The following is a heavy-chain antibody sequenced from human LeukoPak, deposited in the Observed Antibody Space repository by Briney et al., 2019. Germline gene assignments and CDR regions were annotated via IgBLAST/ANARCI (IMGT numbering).Heavy chain of an antibody. Sequence: PGESPKISCKAFGYTFTNYWIGWVRQMPGKGLDWMGIIYPGDSDIRYSPSFQGQVTISADKSISTAYLQRNSLRASDTAMYYCARRGTGFGDTWGQGTLVTVSS. V-gene: IGHV5-51*01. CDR3: ARRGTGFGDT. CDR1: GYTFTNYW. CDR2: IYPGDSDI. J-gene: IGHJ4*02. D-gene: IGHD3-10*01.